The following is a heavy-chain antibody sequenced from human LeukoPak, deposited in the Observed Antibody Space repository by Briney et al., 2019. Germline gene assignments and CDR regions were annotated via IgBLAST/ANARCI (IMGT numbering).Heavy chain of an antibody. CDR1: GFTFSSYW. CDR2: IKQDGSEK. D-gene: IGHD3-3*01. Sequence: GGSLRLSCAASGFTFSSYWMSWVRQAPGKGLEWVASIKQDGSEKYYVDSVKGRFTISRDNAKNSLYLQMNSLRAEDTAVYYCAREGRTYYDFWSGYSYAFDIWGQGTMVTVSS. CDR3: AREGRTYYDFWSGYSYAFDI. V-gene: IGHV3-7*01. J-gene: IGHJ3*02.